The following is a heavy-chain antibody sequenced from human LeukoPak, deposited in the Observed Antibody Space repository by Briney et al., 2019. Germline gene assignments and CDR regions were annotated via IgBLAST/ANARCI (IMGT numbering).Heavy chain of an antibody. CDR3: ARALWFGTVFDY. V-gene: IGHV3-9*01. CDR1: GFTFDDYA. J-gene: IGHJ4*02. CDR2: ISWNSGSI. D-gene: IGHD3-10*01. Sequence: GRSLRLSCAASGFTFDDYAMHWVRQAPGKGLEWVSGISWNSGSIGYADSVKGRFTISRDNAKNSLFLQMSSLRADDTAVYYCARALWFGTVFDYWGQGTLVTVSS.